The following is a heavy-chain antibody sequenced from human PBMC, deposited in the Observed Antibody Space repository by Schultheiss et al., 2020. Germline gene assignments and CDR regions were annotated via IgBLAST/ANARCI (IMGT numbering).Heavy chain of an antibody. CDR3: AKDYSRYFDSSGYYDK. Sequence: GGSLRLSCAASGFTFSSYGMHWVRQAPGKGLEWVAVIWYDGSNKYYADSVKGRFTISRDNSKNTLYLQMNSLRAEDTAVYYCAKDYSRYFDSSGYYDKWGQGTLVTVSS. CDR1: GFTFSSYG. J-gene: IGHJ4*02. V-gene: IGHV3-33*06. CDR2: IWYDGSNK. D-gene: IGHD3-22*01.